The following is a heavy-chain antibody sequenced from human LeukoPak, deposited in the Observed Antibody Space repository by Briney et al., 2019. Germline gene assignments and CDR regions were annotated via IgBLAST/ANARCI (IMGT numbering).Heavy chain of an antibody. CDR3: ARTLMEQVVRGGFDY. CDR2: VTYDGSNT. D-gene: IGHD3-10*01. Sequence: GGSLRLSCAASGFTFSRYGMHWVRQAPGKGLEWVAVVTYDGSNTYYADSVKGRFTISRDNSKNTLYLQMNSLRAGDTAVYYCARTLMEQVVRGGFDYWGQGTQVTVSS. J-gene: IGHJ4*02. V-gene: IGHV3-30*03. CDR1: GFTFSRYG.